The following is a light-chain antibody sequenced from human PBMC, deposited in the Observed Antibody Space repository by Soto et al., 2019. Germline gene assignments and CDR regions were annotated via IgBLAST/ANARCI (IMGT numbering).Light chain of an antibody. J-gene: IGKJ5*01. CDR2: AAS. CDR1: QGIGSY. CDR3: QQLNNYPRT. V-gene: IGKV1-9*01. Sequence: IQLTQSPSSLSASVGDRVTITCRASQGIGSYLAWYQQKPGKAPQLLIYAASTLHSGVPSRFSGSGSGTDFTLTISSLQPEDVATYYCQQLNNYPRTFGQGTRLEIK.